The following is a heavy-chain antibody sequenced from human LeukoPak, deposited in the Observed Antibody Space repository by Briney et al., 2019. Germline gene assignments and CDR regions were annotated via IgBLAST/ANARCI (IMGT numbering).Heavy chain of an antibody. CDR1: GFSFSDYY. D-gene: IGHD1-20*01. Sequence: KPGGSLRLSCAASGFSFSDYYMGWIRQAPGKGLEWVSYITTSGNTIYSSDSLKGRLTISRDNARDSLYLHMNSLRAEDTALYYCARIITQTGDFYMDVWGKGTTVTVSS. V-gene: IGHV3-11*04. CDR3: ARIITQTGDFYMDV. CDR2: ITTSGNTI. J-gene: IGHJ6*03.